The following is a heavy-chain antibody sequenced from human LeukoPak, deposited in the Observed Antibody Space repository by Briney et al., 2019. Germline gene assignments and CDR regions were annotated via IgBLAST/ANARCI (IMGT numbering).Heavy chain of an antibody. V-gene: IGHV4-39*02. CDR3: ARGDCSAVNCYGLNWFDP. CDR1: GDSIGTPNYY. J-gene: IGHJ5*02. D-gene: IGHD2-15*01. CDR2: VYYSGST. Sequence: SETLSLTCTVSGDSIGTPNYYWGWSRQSPGKGLEWIATVYYSGSTYYNPSLKSRVTISVDTSKNHFSLRLSSVTTADSAVYYCARGDCSAVNCYGLNWFDPWGQGTLVTVSS.